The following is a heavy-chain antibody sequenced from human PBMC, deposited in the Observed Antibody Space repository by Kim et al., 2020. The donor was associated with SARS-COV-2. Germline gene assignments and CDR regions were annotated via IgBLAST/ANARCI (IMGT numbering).Heavy chain of an antibody. CDR3: ATERGIYGSGSYGLFDY. Sequence: ASVKVSCKASGYTFTGYYMHWVRQAPGQGLEWMGWINPNSGGTNYAQKFQGRVTMTRDTSISTAYMVLSRLRSDDTAVYYCATERGIYGSGSYGLFDYWGQGTLVTVSS. J-gene: IGHJ4*02. D-gene: IGHD3-10*01. CDR1: GYTFTGYY. CDR2: INPNSGGT. V-gene: IGHV1-2*02.